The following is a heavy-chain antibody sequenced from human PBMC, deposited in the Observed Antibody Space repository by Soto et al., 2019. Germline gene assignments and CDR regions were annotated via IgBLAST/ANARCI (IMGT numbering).Heavy chain of an antibody. V-gene: IGHV4-34*01. CDR1: GGSFSGYY. J-gene: IGHJ6*02. Sequence: SETLSLTCAVYGGSFSGYYWSWIRQPPGKWLEWIWEINHSGSTNYNPSLKSRVTISVDTSKNQFSLKLSSVTAADTAVYYCARGYYYDILTGYYCVYYGMDVWGQGTTVTVSS. CDR3: ARGYYYDILTGYYCVYYGMDV. CDR2: INHSGST. D-gene: IGHD3-9*01.